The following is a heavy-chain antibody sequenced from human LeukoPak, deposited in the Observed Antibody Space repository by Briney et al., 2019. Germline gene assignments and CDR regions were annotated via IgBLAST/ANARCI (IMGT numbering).Heavy chain of an antibody. Sequence: GGSLRLSCAASGFTFNSYAMSWVRQAAGKGLEWVSSISGSGGSTYYADSVKGRFAISRDSSKNMLYLQMNTLRAEDTAIYYWAKGGIDSGDPKGFDPWGQGPLVTVSS. CDR1: GFTFNSYA. CDR3: AKGGIDSGDPKGFDP. D-gene: IGHD3-10*01. J-gene: IGHJ5*02. CDR2: ISGSGGST. V-gene: IGHV3-23*01.